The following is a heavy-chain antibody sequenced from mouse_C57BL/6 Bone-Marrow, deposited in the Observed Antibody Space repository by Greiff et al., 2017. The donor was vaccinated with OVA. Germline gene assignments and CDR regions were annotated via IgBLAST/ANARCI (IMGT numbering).Heavy chain of an antibody. V-gene: IGHV1-82*01. D-gene: IGHD2-3*01. Sequence: QVQLQQSGPELVKPGASVKISCKASGYAFSSSWMNWVKQRPGKGLEWIGRIYPGDGDTNYNGKFKGKAKLTADKSSSTAYMQLSSLTSEDSAVYFCARHEDCYYASYFDYWGQGTTLTVSS. CDR3: ARHEDCYYASYFDY. CDR1: GYAFSSSW. CDR2: IYPGDGDT. J-gene: IGHJ2*01.